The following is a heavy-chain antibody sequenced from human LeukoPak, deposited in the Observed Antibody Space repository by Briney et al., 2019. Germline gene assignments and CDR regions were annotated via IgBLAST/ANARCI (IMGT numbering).Heavy chain of an antibody. D-gene: IGHD5-12*01. CDR1: GFTFSSYA. CDR2: ISSNGGST. J-gene: IGHJ4*02. Sequence: GGSLRLSCAASGFTFSSYAMHWVRQAPGKGLEYVSAISSNGGSTYYANSVKGRFTISRDNSKNTLYLQMGSLRAEDMAVYYCARDAGYSAYEPYFDYWGQGTLVTVSS. V-gene: IGHV3-64*01. CDR3: ARDAGYSAYEPYFDY.